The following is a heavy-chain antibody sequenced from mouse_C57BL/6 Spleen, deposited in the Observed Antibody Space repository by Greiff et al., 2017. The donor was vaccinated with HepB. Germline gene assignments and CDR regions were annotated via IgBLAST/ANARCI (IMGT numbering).Heavy chain of an antibody. CDR2: IDPSDSYT. J-gene: IGHJ2*01. Sequence: QVQLQQPGAELVRPGTSVKLSCKASGYTFTSYWMHWVKQRPGQGLEWIGVIDPSDSYTNYNQKFKGKATLTVDTSSSTAYMQLSSLTSEDSAVYYCARGLRDYDSYFDYWGQGTTLTVSS. CDR1: GYTFTSYW. V-gene: IGHV1-59*01. CDR3: ARGLRDYDSYFDY. D-gene: IGHD2-4*01.